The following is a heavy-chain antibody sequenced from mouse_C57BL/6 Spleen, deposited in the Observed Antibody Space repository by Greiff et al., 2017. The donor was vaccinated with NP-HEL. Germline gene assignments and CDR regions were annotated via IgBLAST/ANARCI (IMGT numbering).Heavy chain of an antibody. J-gene: IGHJ3*01. Sequence: QVQLKQPGAELVRPGSSVKLSCKASGYTFTSYWMHWVKQRPIQGLEWIGNIDPSDSETHYNQKFKDKATLTVDKSSSTAYMQLSSLTSEDSAVYYCARGGLYYGNSWFAYWGQGTLVTVSA. D-gene: IGHD2-1*01. V-gene: IGHV1-52*01. CDR3: ARGGLYYGNSWFAY. CDR2: IDPSDSET. CDR1: GYTFTSYW.